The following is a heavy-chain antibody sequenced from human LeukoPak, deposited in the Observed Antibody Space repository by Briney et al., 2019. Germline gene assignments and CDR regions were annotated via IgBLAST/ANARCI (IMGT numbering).Heavy chain of an antibody. D-gene: IGHD3-22*01. V-gene: IGHV1-18*01. Sequence: ASVKVSCKASGYSFTNYGISWVRQAPGQGLEWMGWISAYNGYTHFAQKFQGRVTMTTDTSTSTAYMELRSLRSGDTAVYYCAIGFPPRRNYDSSGYYSYYFDHWGQGTLVTVSS. J-gene: IGHJ4*02. CDR1: GYSFTNYG. CDR2: ISAYNGYT. CDR3: AIGFPPRRNYDSSGYYSYYFDH.